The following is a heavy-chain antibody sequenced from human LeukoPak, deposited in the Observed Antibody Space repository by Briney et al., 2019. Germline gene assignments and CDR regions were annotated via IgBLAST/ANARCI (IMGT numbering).Heavy chain of an antibody. CDR1: GFTFSSYG. CDR3: AKPYSSGWPYYFDY. J-gene: IGHJ4*02. V-gene: IGHV3-30*02. CDR2: IRYDGSNK. Sequence: GGSLRLSCAASGFTFSSYGMHWVRQAPGKGLEWVAFIRYDGSNKYYADSVKGRFTISRDNSKNTLYLQMNSLRAEDTAVYYCAKPYSSGWPYYFDYWGQGTLVTVSS. D-gene: IGHD6-19*01.